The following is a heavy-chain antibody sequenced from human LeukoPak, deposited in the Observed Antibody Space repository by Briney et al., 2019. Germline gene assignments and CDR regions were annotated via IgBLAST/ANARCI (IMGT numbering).Heavy chain of an antibody. CDR2: IWYDGSNK. V-gene: IGHV3-33*01. Sequence: GGSLRLSCAASGFTFSRHDMHWVRQAPGKGLDWVAVIWYDGSNKYHADSVKGRFTISSDNSRNTLYLQMTSLRAEDTAVYYCARDRRGSNSNHYFDYWGQGTLVTVSS. D-gene: IGHD1-1*01. CDR3: ARDRRGSNSNHYFDY. J-gene: IGHJ4*02. CDR1: GFTFSRHD.